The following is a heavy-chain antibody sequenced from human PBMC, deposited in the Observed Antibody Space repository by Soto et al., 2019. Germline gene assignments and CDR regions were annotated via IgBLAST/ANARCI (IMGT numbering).Heavy chain of an antibody. J-gene: IGHJ6*02. CDR3: ARCPQPPDTADPYAVDV. Sequence: QVQLVQSGTEVKKPGASGKVSCKASGGTFSRSGFHWVRQAPGQGLEWMGMIVPSVDTTNYAQKFQARVTISADQFTSTVYMELRSLRSGDTAVYYCARCPQPPDTADPYAVDVWGQGTRVIVSS. D-gene: IGHD5-18*01. V-gene: IGHV1-69*18. CDR2: IVPSVDTT. CDR1: GGTFSRSG.